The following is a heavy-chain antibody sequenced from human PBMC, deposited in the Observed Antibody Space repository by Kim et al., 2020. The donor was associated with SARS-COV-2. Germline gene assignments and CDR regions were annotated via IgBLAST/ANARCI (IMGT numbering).Heavy chain of an antibody. J-gene: IGHJ4*02. CDR1: GFTFSSYG. V-gene: IGHV3-30*18. CDR2: ISYDGSNK. Sequence: GGSLRLSCAASGFTFSSYGMHWVRQAPGKGLEWVAVISYDGSNKYYADSVKGRLTISRDNSKNTLYLQMNSLRAEDTAVYYCAKGTWIQLWLLPDYWGQGTRVTVSS. D-gene: IGHD5-18*01. CDR3: AKGTWIQLWLLPDY.